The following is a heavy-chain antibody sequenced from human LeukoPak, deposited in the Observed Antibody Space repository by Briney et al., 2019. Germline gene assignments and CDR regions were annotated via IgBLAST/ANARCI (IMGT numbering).Heavy chain of an antibody. CDR2: IYTSGST. CDR3: ARGGSSRPHYYGMDV. Sequence: SETLSLTCTVSGGSISSGSYYWSWIRQPAGKGLEWIGRIYTSGSTNYNPSLKSRVTISVDTSKNQFSLKLSSVTAADTAVYYCARGGSSRPHYYGMDVWGQGTMVTVSS. J-gene: IGHJ6*02. CDR1: GGSISSGSYY. D-gene: IGHD6-6*01. V-gene: IGHV4-61*02.